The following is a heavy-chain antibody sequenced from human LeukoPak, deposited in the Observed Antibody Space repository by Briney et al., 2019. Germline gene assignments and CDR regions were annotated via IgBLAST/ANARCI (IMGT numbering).Heavy chain of an antibody. CDR3: ARDPHFGGLDY. Sequence: PGGSLRLSCAASGFSFINSCTSWVRQAPRKGLGWVALINPDGSVEHYVDAVKGRFTVSRDNAKNSLYLQINNLRAEDRAVYFCARDPHFGGLDYWGLGTLVTVSS. CDR1: GFSFINSC. V-gene: IGHV3-7*01. CDR2: INPDGSVE. J-gene: IGHJ4*02. D-gene: IGHD4-23*01.